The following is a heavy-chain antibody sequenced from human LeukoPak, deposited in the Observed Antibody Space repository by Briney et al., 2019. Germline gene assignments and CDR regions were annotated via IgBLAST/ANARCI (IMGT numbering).Heavy chain of an antibody. CDR1: GGSISSYY. Sequence: SETLSLTCTVSGGSISSYYWSWIRQPPGKGLEWIGYIYYSGSTNYNPSLKSRVTISVDTSKNQFSLKLSSVTAADTAVYYCARDSPSYYGSGSRYNWFDPWGQGTLVTVSS. V-gene: IGHV4-59*12. J-gene: IGHJ5*02. CDR3: ARDSPSYYGSGSRYNWFDP. D-gene: IGHD3-10*01. CDR2: IYYSGST.